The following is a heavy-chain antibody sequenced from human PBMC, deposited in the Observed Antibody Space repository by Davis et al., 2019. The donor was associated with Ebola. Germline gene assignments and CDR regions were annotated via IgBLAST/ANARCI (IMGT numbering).Heavy chain of an antibody. J-gene: IGHJ4*02. D-gene: IGHD6-19*01. CDR3: ARGPVEQWLFDF. Sequence: AASVKVSCKASGDTFSNYGINWVRQAPRQGLEWMGRIIPMVDTTNYARKFQDRVTMSADKSTSTVYMELSSLRSGDTAVYYCARGPVEQWLFDFWGQGTLVTVSS. CDR2: IIPMVDTT. CDR1: GDTFSNYG. V-gene: IGHV1-69*04.